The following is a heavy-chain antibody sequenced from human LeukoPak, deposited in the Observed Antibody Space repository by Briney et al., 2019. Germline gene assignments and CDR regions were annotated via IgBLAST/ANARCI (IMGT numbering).Heavy chain of an antibody. V-gene: IGHV3-30*18. J-gene: IGHJ6*02. Sequence: GGSLRLSCAASGFTFSSYGMHWVRQAPGKGLEWVAVISYDGSNKYYADSVKGRFTISRDNSKNTLYLQMNSLRAEDTAVYYCAKAYNGSGMDVWGQGTTVTVSS. CDR1: GFTFSSYG. CDR2: ISYDGSNK. CDR3: AKAYNGSGMDV. D-gene: IGHD1-14*01.